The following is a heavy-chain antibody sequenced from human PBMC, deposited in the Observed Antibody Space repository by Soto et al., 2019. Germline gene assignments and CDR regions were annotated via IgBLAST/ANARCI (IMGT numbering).Heavy chain of an antibody. CDR2: IWRDGNSQ. CDR3: ATDSWGPEV. D-gene: IGHD7-27*01. Sequence: QVQLVESGGGVVQPGRSLRLSCAASGCSFSSYNMHWVRQAPGKGLEWVTFIWRDGNSQSHADSVKGRFTVSRDNSKNTLYLQMDSLRGEDTAVYYCATDSWGPEVWGQGTTVTVSS. V-gene: IGHV3-33*01. J-gene: IGHJ6*02. CDR1: GCSFSSYN.